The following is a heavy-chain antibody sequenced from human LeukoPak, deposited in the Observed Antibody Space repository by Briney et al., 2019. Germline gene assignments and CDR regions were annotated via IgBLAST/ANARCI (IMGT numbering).Heavy chain of an antibody. Sequence: ASVKVSCKASGYTFTCYYMHWVRQAPGQGLEWMGWINPNSGGTNYAQNFQGRVTMTRDTSISTAYMELSRLRSDDTAVYYCARDVGIVGAPDSFDIWGQGTMVTVSS. V-gene: IGHV1-2*02. D-gene: IGHD1-26*01. CDR2: INPNSGGT. J-gene: IGHJ3*02. CDR3: ARDVGIVGAPDSFDI. CDR1: GYTFTCYY.